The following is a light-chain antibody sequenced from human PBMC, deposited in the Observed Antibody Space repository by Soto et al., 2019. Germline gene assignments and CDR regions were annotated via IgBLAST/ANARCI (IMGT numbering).Light chain of an antibody. J-gene: IGKJ1*01. CDR1: QGIIDY. Sequence: DIQMTQSPSSLSASVGDRVTITCRASQGIIDYLAWYQQKPGKPPQLLIYAASTLHSGVPSRFSGSGAGTDFTLTITSLQPADVATYYCQKYDTSPQTFGPGTRVEI. CDR2: AAS. V-gene: IGKV1-27*01. CDR3: QKYDTSPQT.